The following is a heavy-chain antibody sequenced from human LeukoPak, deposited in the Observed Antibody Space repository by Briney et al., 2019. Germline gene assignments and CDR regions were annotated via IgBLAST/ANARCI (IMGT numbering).Heavy chain of an antibody. CDR1: GGSISSGGYY. CDR2: IYYSGST. Sequence: PSQTLSLTCTVSGGSISSGGYYWSWIRQHPGKGLEWIGYIYYSGSTYYNPSLKSRVTISVDTFKNQFSLKLSSVTAADTAVYYCAREDDSYYYGMDVWGQGTTVTVSS. V-gene: IGHV4-31*03. J-gene: IGHJ6*02. D-gene: IGHD3-22*01. CDR3: AREDDSYYYGMDV.